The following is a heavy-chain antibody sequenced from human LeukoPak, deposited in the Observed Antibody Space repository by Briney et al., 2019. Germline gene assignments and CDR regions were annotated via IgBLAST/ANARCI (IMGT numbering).Heavy chain of an antibody. D-gene: IGHD3-3*01. CDR3: ASLRFLEWLLYDY. CDR1: GGSISSGDYY. CDR2: IYYSGST. J-gene: IGHJ4*02. Sequence: SETLSLTCTVSGGSISSGDYYWGWIRQPPGKGLEWIGYIYYSGSTYYNPSLKSRVTISVDTSKNQFSLKLSSVTAADTAVYYCASLRFLEWLLYDYWGQGTLVTVSS. V-gene: IGHV4-30-4*08.